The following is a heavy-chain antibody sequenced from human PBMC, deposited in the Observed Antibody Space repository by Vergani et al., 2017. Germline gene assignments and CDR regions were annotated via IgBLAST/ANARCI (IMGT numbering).Heavy chain of an antibody. Sequence: QVQLQESGPGLVKPSETLSLTCTVSGGSISSYYWIWIWQPPGKGLEWIGYIYYSGSTNYNPSLKSRVTISVDTSKNQFSLKLSSVTAADTAVYYCARGGYSSGWFDYWGEGTLVTVSS. CDR2: IYYSGST. CDR3: ARGGYSSGWFDY. V-gene: IGHV4-59*01. CDR1: GGSISSYY. J-gene: IGHJ4*02. D-gene: IGHD6-19*01.